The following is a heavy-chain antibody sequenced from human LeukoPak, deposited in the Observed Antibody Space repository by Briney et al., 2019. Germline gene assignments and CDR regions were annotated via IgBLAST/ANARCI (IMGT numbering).Heavy chain of an antibody. CDR2: IIPILGIA. Sequence: SVKVSCKASGGTFSSYAISWVRQAPGQGLEWMGRIIPILGIANYAQKFQGRVTITADKSTSTAYMELSSLRSEDTAVYYCARVDDYGDYCLRAWGQGTLVTVSS. CDR3: ARVDDYGDYCLRA. J-gene: IGHJ5*02. D-gene: IGHD4-17*01. CDR1: GGTFSSYA. V-gene: IGHV1-69*04.